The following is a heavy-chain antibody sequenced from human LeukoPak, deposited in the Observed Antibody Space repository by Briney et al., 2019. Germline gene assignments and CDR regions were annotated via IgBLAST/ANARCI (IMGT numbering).Heavy chain of an antibody. CDR2: ISGSGVST. CDR3: EKEKDNGYDYIFDY. J-gene: IGHJ4*02. D-gene: IGHD5-12*01. CDR1: GFTFSTYS. Sequence: GGSLTLSCAVSGFTFSTYSMTWVRQAPGKGLEWVSGISGSGVSTYYADPVKRRFTISRDNTKNTLYLRMDSVRAGETGVYYCEKEKDNGYDYIFDYWGTGPLVTVSS. V-gene: IGHV3-23*01.